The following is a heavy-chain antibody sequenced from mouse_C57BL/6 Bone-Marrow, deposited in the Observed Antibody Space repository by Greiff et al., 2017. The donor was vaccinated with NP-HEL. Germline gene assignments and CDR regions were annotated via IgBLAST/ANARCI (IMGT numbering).Heavy chain of an antibody. CDR2: IRSKSSNYAT. V-gene: IGHV10-3*01. CDR1: GFTFNTYA. Sequence: EADGGLVQPKGSLKLSCAASGFTFNTYAMHWVRQAPGKGLEWVARIRSKSSNYATYYADSVKDRFTISRDDSQSMLYLQMNNLKTEDTAMYYCVRVRGWPCYWYFDVWGTGTTVTVSS. CDR3: VRVRGWPCYWYFDV. J-gene: IGHJ1*03. D-gene: IGHD1-1*02.